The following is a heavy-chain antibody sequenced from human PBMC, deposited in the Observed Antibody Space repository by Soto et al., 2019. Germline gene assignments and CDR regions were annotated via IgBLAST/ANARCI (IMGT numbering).Heavy chain of an antibody. Sequence: GGSLRLSCAASGFTFSSYAISWVRQAPGKGLEWVSAISGSGGSTYYADSVKGRFTISRDNSKNTLYLQMNSLRAEDTAVYYCATEKVVVVISQFDYWGQGTLVTVSS. J-gene: IGHJ4*02. CDR2: ISGSGGST. V-gene: IGHV3-23*01. D-gene: IGHD3-22*01. CDR1: GFTFSSYA. CDR3: ATEKVVVVISQFDY.